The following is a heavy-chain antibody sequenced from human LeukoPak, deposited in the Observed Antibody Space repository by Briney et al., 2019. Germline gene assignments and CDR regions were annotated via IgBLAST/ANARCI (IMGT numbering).Heavy chain of an antibody. V-gene: IGHV3-9*01. CDR3: AKDRSWWTAMAYAFDI. Sequence: PGGSLRLSCAASGFTFDDYAMHWVRQAPGKGLEWVSGISWNSGSIGYADSVKGRFTISRDNAKNSLYLQMNSLRAEDTALYYCAKDRSWWTAMAYAFDIWGQGTMVTVSS. D-gene: IGHD5-18*01. J-gene: IGHJ3*02. CDR1: GFTFDDYA. CDR2: ISWNSGSI.